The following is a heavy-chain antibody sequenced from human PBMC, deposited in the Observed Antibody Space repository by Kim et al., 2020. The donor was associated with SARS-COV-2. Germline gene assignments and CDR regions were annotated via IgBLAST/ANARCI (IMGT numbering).Heavy chain of an antibody. J-gene: IGHJ6*02. V-gene: IGHV3-30*18. CDR1: GFTFSSYG. Sequence: GGSLRLSCAASGFTFSSYGMHWVRQAPGKGLEWVAVISYDGSNKYYADSVKGRFTISRDNSKNTLYLQMNSLRAEDTAVYYCAKDLPQPGYSSSWLLDYYYYGMDVWGQGTTVTVSS. D-gene: IGHD6-13*01. CDR3: AKDLPQPGYSSSWLLDYYYYGMDV. CDR2: ISYDGSNK.